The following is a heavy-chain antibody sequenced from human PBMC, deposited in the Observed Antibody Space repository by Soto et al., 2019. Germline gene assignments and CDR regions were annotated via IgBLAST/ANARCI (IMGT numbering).Heavy chain of an antibody. D-gene: IGHD2-15*01. V-gene: IGHV4-31*03. CDR2: IYYSGST. CDR3: ARVEGYCSGGSCYSDAFDI. J-gene: IGHJ3*02. Sequence: TSETLSLTCTVSGGSTSSCVYYWRWIRQHPGKGLEWIGYIYYSGSTYYNPSLKSRVTISVDTSKNQFSLKLSSVTAADTAVYYCARVEGYCSGGSCYSDAFDIWGQGTMVTVSS. CDR1: GGSTSSCVYY.